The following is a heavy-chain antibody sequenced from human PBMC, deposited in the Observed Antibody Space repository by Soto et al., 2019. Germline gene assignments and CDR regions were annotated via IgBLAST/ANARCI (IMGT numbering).Heavy chain of an antibody. CDR2: IWYDGSNK. V-gene: IGHV3-33*01. CDR3: ARDLPSYCSSTSCPTLDY. Sequence: GGSLRLSCAASGFTFSSYGMHWVRQAPGKGLEWVAVIWYDGSNKYYADSVKGRFTISRDNSKNTLYLQMNSLRAEDTAVYYCARDLPSYCSSTSCPTLDYWGQGTLVTVSS. CDR1: GFTFSSYG. J-gene: IGHJ4*02. D-gene: IGHD2-2*01.